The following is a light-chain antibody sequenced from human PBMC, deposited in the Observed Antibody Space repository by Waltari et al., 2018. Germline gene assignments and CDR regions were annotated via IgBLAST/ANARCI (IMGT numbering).Light chain of an antibody. J-gene: IGKJ4*01. CDR3: QQRANWLT. CDR1: QSVSSY. V-gene: IGKV3-11*01. CDR2: DAS. Sequence: EIVLTQSPATLSCSPGKRATLSCRASQSVSSYLVWYQQKPGQAPRLLIYDASNRATGIPARFSGSGSGTDFTLTISSLEPEDFAVYYCQQRANWLTFGGGTKVEIK.